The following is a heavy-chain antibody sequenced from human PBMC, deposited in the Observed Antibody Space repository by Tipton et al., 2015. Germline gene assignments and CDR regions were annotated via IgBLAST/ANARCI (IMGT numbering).Heavy chain of an antibody. Sequence: TLSLTCTVSGTSLSGFYWTWIRQPPGKGLEWIGYIRYSGGTNYKPSLRGRVSISLDMSKNQFYLKLRSVTAADTAMYFCARENAYYYGMDVWGQGTTVTVSS. D-gene: IGHD1-1*01. CDR1: GTSLSGFY. CDR3: ARENAYYYGMDV. V-gene: IGHV4-59*01. CDR2: IRYSGGT. J-gene: IGHJ6*02.